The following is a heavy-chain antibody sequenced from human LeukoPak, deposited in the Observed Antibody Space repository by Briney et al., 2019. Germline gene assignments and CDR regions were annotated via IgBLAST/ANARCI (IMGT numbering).Heavy chain of an antibody. J-gene: IGHJ4*02. CDR1: GFTFSSCE. V-gene: IGHV3-48*03. Sequence: PGGSLRLSCVVYGFTFSSCEMNWVRQVPGKVLEWIAYIRSSGSTIYYAVSMKGRFISSRDNAKNSLYLQMDSLRAEDTGLYYCARDSGAAGRPDYSDYWGQGTLVAVSS. D-gene: IGHD6-6*01. CDR3: ARDSGAAGRPDYSDY. CDR2: IRSSGSTI.